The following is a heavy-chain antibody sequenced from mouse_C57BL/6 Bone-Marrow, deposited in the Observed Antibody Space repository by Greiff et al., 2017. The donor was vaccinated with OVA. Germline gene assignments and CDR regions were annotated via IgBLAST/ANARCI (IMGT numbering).Heavy chain of an antibody. D-gene: IGHD1-1*01. CDR2: IYPGSGST. J-gene: IGHJ3*01. Sequence: VKLQQPGAELVKPGASVKMSCKASGYTFTSYWITWVKQRPGQGLEWIGDIYPGSGSTNYNEKFKSKATLTVDTSSSTASMQLSSLTSEDSAVYYCARGRAYDGSGEFWAYGGQGTLVTVAA. CDR1: GYTFTSYW. CDR3: ARGRAYDGSGEFWAY. V-gene: IGHV1-55*01.